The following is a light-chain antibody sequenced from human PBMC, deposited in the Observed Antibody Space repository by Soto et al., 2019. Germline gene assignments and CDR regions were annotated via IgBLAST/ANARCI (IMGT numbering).Light chain of an antibody. CDR1: QSVSSSY. Sequence: PGERATLSCRASQSVSSSYLAWYQQKPGQAPRLLIYGASSRATGIPDRFSGSGSGTDFTLTISRLEPEDFAVYYCQQYGSSQSFGQGTKVEIK. J-gene: IGKJ1*01. CDR2: GAS. V-gene: IGKV3-20*01. CDR3: QQYGSSQS.